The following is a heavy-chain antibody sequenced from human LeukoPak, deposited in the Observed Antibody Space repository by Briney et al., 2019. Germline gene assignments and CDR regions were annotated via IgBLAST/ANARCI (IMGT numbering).Heavy chain of an antibody. CDR1: GFTFSSYE. V-gene: IGHV3-48*03. CDR2: ISSSGSTI. D-gene: IGHD5-12*01. Sequence: GGSLRLSCAASGFTFSSYEMNWVRQAPGKGLEWVSYISSSGSTIYYADSVKGRFTISRDNAKNSLYLQMHSLRAEDTAVYYCAKERRGYDSWGGLLFDYWGQGTLVTVSS. CDR3: AKERRGYDSWGGLLFDY. J-gene: IGHJ4*02.